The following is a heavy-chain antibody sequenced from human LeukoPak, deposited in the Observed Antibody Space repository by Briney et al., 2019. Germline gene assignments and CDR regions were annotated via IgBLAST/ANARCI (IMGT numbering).Heavy chain of an antibody. CDR3: AGASYDSSGVH. J-gene: IGHJ4*02. CDR1: GGSISSYY. D-gene: IGHD3-22*01. V-gene: IGHV4-59*01. CDR2: IYYSGST. Sequence: SETLSLTCTVSGGSISSYYWSWIRQPPGKGLEWVGYIYYSGSTNYHPSLKSRVTISVDTSKNQFSLKLSSVTATDTAVYYCAGASYDSSGVHWGKGTLVTVSS.